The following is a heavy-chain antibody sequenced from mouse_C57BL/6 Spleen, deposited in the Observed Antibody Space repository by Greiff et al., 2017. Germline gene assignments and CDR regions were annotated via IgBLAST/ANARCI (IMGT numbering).Heavy chain of an antibody. CDR1: GFTFSSYA. J-gene: IGHJ2*01. CDR2: ISSGGDYI. CDR3: TREGHGDYFDY. V-gene: IGHV5-9-1*02. Sequence: EVHLVESGEGLVKPGGSLKLSCAASGFTFSSYAMSWVRQTPEKRLEWVAYISSGGDYIYYADTVKGRFTISRDNARNTLYLQMSSLKSEDTAMYYCTREGHGDYFDYWGQGTTLTVSS. D-gene: IGHD3-3*01.